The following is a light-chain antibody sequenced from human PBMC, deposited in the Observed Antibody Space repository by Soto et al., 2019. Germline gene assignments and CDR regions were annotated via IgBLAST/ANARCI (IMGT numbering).Light chain of an antibody. J-gene: IGKJ1*01. CDR1: QSISIN. Sequence: EIVLTQSPGTLSVSPGDRVTLSCRASQSISINLAWYQHKPGQAPRLLLHGASTRATGVPARISGSGSGTEFTLTISSLQSEDFAVYYCQQFRNWLWAFGQGTKVDI. CDR3: QQFRNWLWA. V-gene: IGKV3D-15*01. CDR2: GAS.